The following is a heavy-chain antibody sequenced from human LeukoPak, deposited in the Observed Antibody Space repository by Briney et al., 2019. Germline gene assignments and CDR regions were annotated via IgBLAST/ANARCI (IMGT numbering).Heavy chain of an antibody. V-gene: IGHV3-11*03. D-gene: IGHD6-13*01. CDR1: GFTFSDYY. CDR3: ASGTAAAPLDH. Sequence: GGSLRLSCAASGFTFSDYYMSWIRQAPGKGPEWIPYINNDDVYTNYADSVKGRFTISRDNAKNSLYLQMNSLRADDTAVYYCASGTAAAPLDHWGQGTLVTVSS. CDR2: INNDDVYT. J-gene: IGHJ5*02.